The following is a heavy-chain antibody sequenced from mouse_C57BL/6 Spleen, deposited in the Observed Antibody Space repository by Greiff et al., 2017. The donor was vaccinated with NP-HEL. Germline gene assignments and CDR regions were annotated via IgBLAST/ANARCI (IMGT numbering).Heavy chain of an antibody. CDR2: ISSGSSTI. CDR3: ARGLRYGAMDY. D-gene: IGHD1-1*01. J-gene: IGHJ4*01. CDR1: GFTFSDYG. Sequence: EVKLVESGGGLVKPGGSLKLSCAASGFTFSDYGMHWVRQAPEKGLEWVAYISSGSSTIYYADTVKGRFTISRDNAKNTLFLQMTSLRSEDTAMYYCARGLRYGAMDYWGQGTSITVSS. V-gene: IGHV5-17*01.